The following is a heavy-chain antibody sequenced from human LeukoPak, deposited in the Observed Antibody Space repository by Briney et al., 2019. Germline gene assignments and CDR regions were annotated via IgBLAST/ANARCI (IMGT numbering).Heavy chain of an antibody. Sequence: ASVKVSCKASGYTFTSYGISWVRQAPGRGLEWMGWISAYNGNTNYAQKLQGRVTMTTDTSTSTAYMELRSLRSDDTAVYYCARFGSGYYDSSGYLEYWGQGTLVTVSS. CDR1: GYTFTSYG. CDR3: ARFGSGYYDSSGYLEY. J-gene: IGHJ4*02. V-gene: IGHV1-18*01. D-gene: IGHD3-22*01. CDR2: ISAYNGNT.